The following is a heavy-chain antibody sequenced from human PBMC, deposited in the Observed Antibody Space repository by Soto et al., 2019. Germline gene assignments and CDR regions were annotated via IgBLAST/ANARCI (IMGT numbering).Heavy chain of an antibody. D-gene: IGHD6-19*01. Sequence: KPSETLSLTCAISGDSVSSNSAAWNWIRQSPSRGLEWLGRTYYRSKWYNDYAVSVKSLITINPDTSKNQFSLQLNSVTPEDTAVYYCARGRGWGLRPVNYYSYGMDVWGQGTTVTVSS. J-gene: IGHJ6*02. CDR1: GDSVSSNSAA. CDR2: TYYRSKWYN. V-gene: IGHV6-1*01. CDR3: ARGRGWGLRPVNYYSYGMDV.